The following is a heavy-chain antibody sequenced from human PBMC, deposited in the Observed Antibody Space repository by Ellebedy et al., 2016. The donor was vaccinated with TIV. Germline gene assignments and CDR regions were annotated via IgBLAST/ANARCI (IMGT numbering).Heavy chain of an antibody. CDR1: GFTFSSYD. CDR3: ARATAGFDY. J-gene: IGHJ4*02. Sequence: PGGSLRLSCAASGFTFSSYDMHWVRQGSGNGLEWVSSIGAAGDTYYAGFVKGRVAISRENAKNSLYFQLNNVRVGDTAVYYCARATAGFDYWGQGTLVTVSS. V-gene: IGHV3-13*01. D-gene: IGHD1-14*01. CDR2: IGAAGDT.